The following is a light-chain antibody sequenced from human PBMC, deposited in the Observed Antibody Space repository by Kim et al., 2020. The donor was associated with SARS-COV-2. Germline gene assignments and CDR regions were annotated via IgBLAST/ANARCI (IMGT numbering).Light chain of an antibody. CDR3: QQYNTDSRT. V-gene: IGKV1-5*03. J-gene: IGKJ1*01. CDR1: QTVSVY. Sequence: EPVGDRVTITCRASQTVSVYLAWDQQKPGKAPNLLIYRASSLQSGVPSRFSGSGSGTDFTLTISSLQPDDFATYYCQQYNTDSRTFGQGTKVDIK. CDR2: RAS.